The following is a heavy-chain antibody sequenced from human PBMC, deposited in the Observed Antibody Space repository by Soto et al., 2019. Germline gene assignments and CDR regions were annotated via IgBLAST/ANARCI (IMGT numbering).Heavy chain of an antibody. CDR2: IIPIFGTA. CDR3: ARDRGSNYFYYYYGMDV. D-gene: IGHD4-4*01. J-gene: IGHJ6*02. V-gene: IGHV1-69*13. Sequence: SVKVSCKASGGTFSSYAISWVRQAPGQGLEWMGGIIPIFGTANYAQKFQGRVTITADESTSTAYMELSSLRSEDTAVYYCARDRGSNYFYYYYGMDVWGQGTTVTVSS. CDR1: GGTFSSYA.